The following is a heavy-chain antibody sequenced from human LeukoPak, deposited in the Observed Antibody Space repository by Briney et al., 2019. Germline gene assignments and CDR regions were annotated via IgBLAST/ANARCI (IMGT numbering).Heavy chain of an antibody. CDR1: GFIVSGNY. D-gene: IGHD5-24*01. CDR3: ANVPTDEMATMGGVDY. J-gene: IGHJ4*02. CDR2: ISYDGSNK. V-gene: IGHV3-30*18. Sequence: PGGSLRLSCAASGFIVSGNYMSWVRQAPGKGLEWVAVISYDGSNKYYADSVKGRFTISRDNSKNTLYLQMNSLRAEDTAVYYCANVPTDEMATMGGVDYWGQGTLVTVSS.